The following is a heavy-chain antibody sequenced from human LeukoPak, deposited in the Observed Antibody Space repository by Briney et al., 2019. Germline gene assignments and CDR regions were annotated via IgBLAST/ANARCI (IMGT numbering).Heavy chain of an antibody. V-gene: IGHV3-7*01. D-gene: IGHD4-17*01. CDR3: ARDPAYGALDY. Sequence: TGGSLRLSCAASGFTFSDSWMTWVRQAPGRGLEWVAEINQDGNTKSYMDSVEGRFTISRDNARNSMYLQVSSLRAEDTAVYYCARDPAYGALDYWGQGTLVTVSS. CDR1: GFTFSDSW. J-gene: IGHJ4*02. CDR2: INQDGNTK.